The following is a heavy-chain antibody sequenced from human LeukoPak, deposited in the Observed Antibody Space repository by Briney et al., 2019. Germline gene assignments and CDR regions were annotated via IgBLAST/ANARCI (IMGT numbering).Heavy chain of an antibody. D-gene: IGHD3-22*01. CDR1: GFTFSTYW. V-gene: IGHV3-7*01. J-gene: IGHJ4*02. Sequence: GGSLRLSCAASGFTFSTYWMSWVRQAPGKGLDWVANIKQDGTDKYYVDSVKGRFTISRDNAKNLLYLQMNSLRAEDTAVYYCAREKLDTRGYVDYWGQGTLVTVSS. CDR3: AREKLDTRGYVDY. CDR2: IKQDGTDK.